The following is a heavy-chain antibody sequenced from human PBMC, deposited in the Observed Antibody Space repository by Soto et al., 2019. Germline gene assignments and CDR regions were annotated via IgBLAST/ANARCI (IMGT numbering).Heavy chain of an antibody. Sequence: ASVKVSCKASGYTFTSYGISWVRQAPGQGLEWMGWISAYNGNTNYAQKLQGRVTMTTDTSTSTAYMELRSLRSDDTAVYYCAICSSTSCYKNSWFDPWGQGTLVTVSS. V-gene: IGHV1-18*01. CDR2: ISAYNGNT. CDR1: GYTFTSYG. D-gene: IGHD2-2*02. CDR3: AICSSTSCYKNSWFDP. J-gene: IGHJ5*02.